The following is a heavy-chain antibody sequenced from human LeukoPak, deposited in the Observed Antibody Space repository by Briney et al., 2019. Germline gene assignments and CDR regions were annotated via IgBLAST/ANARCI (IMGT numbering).Heavy chain of an antibody. Sequence: GGSLRLSCAASGFTFSSYAMHWVRQAPGKGLEWVAVISYDGSNKYYADSVKGRFTISRDNSKNTLYLQMNSLRAEDTAVYYCAKDRDKQWLAWYFDLWGRGTLVTVSS. CDR1: GFTFSSYA. J-gene: IGHJ2*01. D-gene: IGHD6-19*01. CDR3: AKDRDKQWLAWYFDL. CDR2: ISYDGSNK. V-gene: IGHV3-30-3*01.